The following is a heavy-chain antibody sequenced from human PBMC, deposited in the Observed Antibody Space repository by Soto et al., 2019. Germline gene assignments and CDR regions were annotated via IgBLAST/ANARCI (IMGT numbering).Heavy chain of an antibody. CDR1: GGSIRSYY. D-gene: IGHD2-15*01. J-gene: IGHJ1*01. V-gene: IGHV4-59*01. Sequence: SETLSSTCSGSGGSIRSYYWTWIRQPPGKGLECIGYIYYSGSTNYNPSLKSRATISADTSKNQFSLKLSSVTAADTAVYYCARGRFSGDRCYLPSRGPGTPVTV. CDR3: ARGRFSGDRCYLPS. CDR2: IYYSGST.